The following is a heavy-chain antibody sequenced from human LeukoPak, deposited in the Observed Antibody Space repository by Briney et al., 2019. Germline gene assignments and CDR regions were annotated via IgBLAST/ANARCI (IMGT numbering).Heavy chain of an antibody. Sequence: PSETLSLTCAVSGYSISSGYYWGWLRQPPGKGLEWIGNIYHSGSTYYNPSIKSRVTISLDTSKNQFFLKLCSVTAADTAMYYCASRDQCNSFDPWGGRTLVTVSS. J-gene: IGHJ5*02. D-gene: IGHD2-2*01. CDR1: GYSISSGYY. CDR2: IYHSGST. V-gene: IGHV4-38-2*01. CDR3: ASRDQCNSFDP.